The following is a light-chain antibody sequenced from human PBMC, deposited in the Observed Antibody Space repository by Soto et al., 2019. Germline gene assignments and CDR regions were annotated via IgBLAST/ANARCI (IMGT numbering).Light chain of an antibody. V-gene: IGLV2-14*01. J-gene: IGLJ2*01. CDR2: DVS. Sequence: QSALTQPASVSGSPGQSITISCSGTSSDVGGYNYVFWYQQHPGKAPKLMIYDVSNRPSGVSNRFSGSKSGNTASLTISGLQAEDEALYYCSSYATSSIVVFGGGTKLTVL. CDR3: SSYATSSIVV. CDR1: SSDVGGYNY.